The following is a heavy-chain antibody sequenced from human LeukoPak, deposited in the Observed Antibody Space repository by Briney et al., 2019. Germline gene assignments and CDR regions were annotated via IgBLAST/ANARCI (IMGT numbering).Heavy chain of an antibody. J-gene: IGHJ4*02. CDR1: GFTVTSHY. CDR3: APPRDY. V-gene: IGHV3-66*01. Sequence: GGSLRLSCVVSGFTVTSHYMNWVRQAPGKGLEWVSVIYSGGSTYYADSVKGRFTISRDNSKNTLYLQMNSLRAEDTAVYYCAPPRDYWGQGTLVTVSS. CDR2: IYSGGST.